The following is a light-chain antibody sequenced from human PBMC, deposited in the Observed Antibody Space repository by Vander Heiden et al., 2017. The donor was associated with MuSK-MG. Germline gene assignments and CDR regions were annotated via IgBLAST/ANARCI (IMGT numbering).Light chain of an antibody. CDR3: QSYDSAMREPV. Sequence: QSLLTQPPSVSAAPGQRVTISCAGTSSNIGADFGVHWYQQLPGTAPKLLIFSDNIRPSGVPDRFLASKSGSSASLAITGLHTDDEAHYYCQSYDSAMREPVFGGGTKLTVL. J-gene: IGLJ2*01. CDR1: SSNIGADFG. CDR2: SDN. V-gene: IGLV1-40*01.